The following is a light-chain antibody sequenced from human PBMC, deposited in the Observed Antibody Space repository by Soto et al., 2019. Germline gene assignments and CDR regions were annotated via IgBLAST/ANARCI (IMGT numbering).Light chain of an antibody. CDR2: GAS. V-gene: IGKV3-15*01. CDR1: QSVSLN. CDR3: QQYVTSSPRT. Sequence: EIVMTQSPATLSVSPGERATLSCRASQSVSLNLAWYQQKPGQAPRLLIYGASTRATGIPARFSGSGSGTEFTLSISSLQSGDFAVYYCQQYVTSSPRTFGQGTKVDIK. J-gene: IGKJ1*01.